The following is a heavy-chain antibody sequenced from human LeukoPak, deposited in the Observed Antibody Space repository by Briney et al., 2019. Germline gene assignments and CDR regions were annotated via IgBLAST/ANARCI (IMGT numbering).Heavy chain of an antibody. D-gene: IGHD3-10*01. CDR1: GFTFSSYA. CDR3: ARREGITMVRGTFDY. CDR2: ISGSGGSA. J-gene: IGHJ4*02. Sequence: GGSLRLSCAASGFTFSSYAMSWVRQAPGKGLEWVSAISGSGGSAYSADSVKGRFTISRDNSKNTLYLQMNSLRAEDTAIYYCARREGITMVRGTFDYWGQGTLVTVSS. V-gene: IGHV3-23*01.